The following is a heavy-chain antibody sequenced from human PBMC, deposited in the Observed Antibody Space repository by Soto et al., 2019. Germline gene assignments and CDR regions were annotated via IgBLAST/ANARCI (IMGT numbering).Heavy chain of an antibody. D-gene: IGHD1-26*01. V-gene: IGHV1-2*02. Sequence: ASVKVSCKTSGYTFSAYYVHWARLTPGRGFQWLGWINPSNEITTFSQFFQGRVTMTRDTSTNTVHMELNRLTSDDTAVYYCMRGGWGDSPIDNWGQGTQVTVSS. CDR3: MRGGWGDSPIDN. CDR1: GYTFSAYY. J-gene: IGHJ4*02. CDR2: INPSNEIT.